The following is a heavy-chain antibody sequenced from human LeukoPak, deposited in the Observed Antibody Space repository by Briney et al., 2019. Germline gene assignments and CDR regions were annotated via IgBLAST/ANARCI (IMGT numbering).Heavy chain of an antibody. CDR1: GFTFSSYA. CDR2: ISGSGGST. Sequence: GGSLRLSCAASGFTFSSYAISWVRQAPGKGLEWVSAISGSGGSTYYADSVKGRFTISRDNSKNTLCLQMNSLRAEDTAVYYFAKTGTTGTTVSFDYWGQGTLVTVSS. J-gene: IGHJ4*02. CDR3: AKTGTTGTTVSFDY. D-gene: IGHD1-1*01. V-gene: IGHV3-23*01.